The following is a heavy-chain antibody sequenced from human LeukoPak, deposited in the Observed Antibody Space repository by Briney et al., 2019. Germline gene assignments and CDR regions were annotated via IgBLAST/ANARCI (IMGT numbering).Heavy chain of an antibody. J-gene: IGHJ6*02. D-gene: IGHD3-22*01. CDR1: GGSISSYY. CDR3: ASSYYYDSSGYYYYYYYYGMDV. V-gene: IGHV4-59*08. Sequence: PSETLSLTCTVSGGSISSYYWSWIRQPPGKGLEWIGYIYYSGSTNYNPSLKSRVTISVDTSKNQFSLKLSPVTAADTAVYYCASSYYYDSSGYYYYYYYYGMDVWGQGTTVTVSS. CDR2: IYYSGST.